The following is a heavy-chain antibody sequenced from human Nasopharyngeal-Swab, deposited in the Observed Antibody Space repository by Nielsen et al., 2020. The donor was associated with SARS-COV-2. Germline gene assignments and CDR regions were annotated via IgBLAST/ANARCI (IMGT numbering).Heavy chain of an antibody. CDR3: ARGPGVSRHDY. Sequence: GESLKISCAASGFNFNDFGMHWVRQAPGKGLEWVAVIWSDGSHENHVDSVKGRFTISRENSKDTLFLQMNSLRVEDTAVYYCARGPGVSRHDYWGQGALVTVSS. CDR2: IWSDGSHE. D-gene: IGHD2-8*01. V-gene: IGHV3-33*01. J-gene: IGHJ4*02. CDR1: GFNFNDFG.